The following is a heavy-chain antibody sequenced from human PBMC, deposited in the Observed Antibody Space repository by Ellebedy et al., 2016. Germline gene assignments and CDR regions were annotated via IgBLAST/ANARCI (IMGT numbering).Heavy chain of an antibody. CDR1: GYTFIRYA. D-gene: IGHD3-22*01. V-gene: IGHV1-3*01. Sequence: ASVKVSCKAPGYTFIRYAIHWVRQAPGQRLEWMGWINAGNGNTKYSQKFQDRVIITRDTSASTAYMDLSSLRFEDTAVYYCARGMYYSDSSGDSAYLDLWGRGTLVTVSS. J-gene: IGHJ2*01. CDR2: INAGNGNT. CDR3: ARGMYYSDSSGDSAYLDL.